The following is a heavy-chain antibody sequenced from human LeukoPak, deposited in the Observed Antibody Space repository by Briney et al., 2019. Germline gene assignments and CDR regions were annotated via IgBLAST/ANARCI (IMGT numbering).Heavy chain of an antibody. CDR3: ARGLMEVVAAPNYYYYGMDV. D-gene: IGHD2-15*01. J-gene: IGHJ6*01. V-gene: IGHV3-20*04. Sequence: GGSLRLSCAASGFTFDDYGMSWVRQAPGKGLEWVSGINWNGGSTGYADSVKGRFAISRDNAKNSLYLQMNSLRAEDTALYYCARGLMEVVAAPNYYYYGMDVWGPRDHGHRLL. CDR1: GFTFDDYG. CDR2: INWNGGST.